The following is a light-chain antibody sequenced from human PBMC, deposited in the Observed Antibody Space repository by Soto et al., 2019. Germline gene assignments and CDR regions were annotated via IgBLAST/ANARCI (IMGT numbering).Light chain of an antibody. CDR3: QQYGSSPQT. J-gene: IGKJ1*01. CDR2: GAS. CDR1: QSVSSNY. Sequence: EIVLTQSPGTLSLSPGERATLSCRASQSVSSNYLAWYRQKPGQAPRLLMYGASSRATGIPDRFSGSGSGTDFTLTISRLEPEDFAVYYCQQYGSSPQTFGQGTKV. V-gene: IGKV3-20*01.